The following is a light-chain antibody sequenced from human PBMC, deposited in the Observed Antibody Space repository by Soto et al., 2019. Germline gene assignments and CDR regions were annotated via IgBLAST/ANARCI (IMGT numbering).Light chain of an antibody. CDR2: DAS. CDR1: QSISTW. CDR3: LQYHSYSRP. J-gene: IGKJ1*01. V-gene: IGKV1-5*01. Sequence: DIQMTQSPSTLFASVGDRVTITCRASQSISTWLAWYQQRSGKAPQLLIYDASGLESGVPSRFSGSGSGTEFTLTISSLQPDDFATYFCLQYHSYSRPFGPGTRVEI.